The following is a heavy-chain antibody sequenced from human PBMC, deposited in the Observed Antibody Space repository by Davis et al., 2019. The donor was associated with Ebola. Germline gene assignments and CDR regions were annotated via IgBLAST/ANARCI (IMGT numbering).Heavy chain of an antibody. V-gene: IGHV3-73*01. CDR2: IRSKANSYAT. J-gene: IGHJ4*02. D-gene: IGHD2-2*01. Sequence: GESLKISCAASGFTFSGSAMHWVRQASGKGLEWVGRIRSKANSYATAYAASVKGRFTISRDDSKNTAYLQMNSLKTEDTAVYYCTTYCSSTSCYDSWGQGTLVTVSS. CDR1: GFTFSGSA. CDR3: TTYCSSTSCYDS.